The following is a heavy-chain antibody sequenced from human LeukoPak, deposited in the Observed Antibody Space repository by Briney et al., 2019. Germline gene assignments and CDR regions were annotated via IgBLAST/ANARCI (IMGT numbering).Heavy chain of an antibody. CDR2: INPKSGGA. CDR3: ARACGGDCYSYYYYMDV. CDR1: GYTFTGYY. V-gene: IGHV1-2*06. Sequence: ASVKVSCKASGYTFTGYYMHWVRQAPGQGLEWMGRINPKSGGANYAQKFQGRVTMTRDTSISTAYLDLSRLGSDDTAVYYCARACGGDCYSYYYYMDVWGKGTTVTVSS. D-gene: IGHD2-21*02. J-gene: IGHJ6*03.